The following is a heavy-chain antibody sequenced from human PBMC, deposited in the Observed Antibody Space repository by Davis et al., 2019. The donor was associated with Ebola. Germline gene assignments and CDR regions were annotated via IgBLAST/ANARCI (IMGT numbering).Heavy chain of an antibody. CDR2: IRSKANSYAT. CDR1: GFTFSSYA. CDR3: TSGTNYDSSGYSPDY. V-gene: IGHV3-73*01. D-gene: IGHD3-22*01. J-gene: IGHJ4*02. Sequence: GGSLRLSCAASGFTFSSYAMSWVRQAPGKGLEWVGRIRSKANSYATAYAASVKGRFTISRDDSKNTAYLQMNSLKTEDTAVYYCTSGTNYDSSGYSPDYWGQGTLVTVSS.